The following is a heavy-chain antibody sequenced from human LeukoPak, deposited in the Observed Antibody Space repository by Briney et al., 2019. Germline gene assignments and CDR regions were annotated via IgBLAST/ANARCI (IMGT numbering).Heavy chain of an antibody. Sequence: ASVKVSCKASGYTFTSYDIIWVRQASGQGLEWMGWMNPNSGHTGYAQKFQGRVTMTRSTSISTAYMELTSLTSEDSAVYYCARSIVGVRKRNDYWGQGTLVTISS. CDR3: ARSIVGVRKRNDY. D-gene: IGHD1-26*01. CDR2: MNPNSGHT. J-gene: IGHJ4*02. V-gene: IGHV1-8*01. CDR1: GYTFTSYD.